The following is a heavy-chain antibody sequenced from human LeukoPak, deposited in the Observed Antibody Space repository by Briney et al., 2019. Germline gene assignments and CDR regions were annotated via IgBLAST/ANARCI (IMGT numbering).Heavy chain of an antibody. Sequence: GGSLRLSCVASGFSFSDYSMNWVCQAPGKGLEWVSSINSRSNDIYYADSVKGRFTISRDNAKNSLYLQMNSLRAEDTAVYYCAREGRAYRYSSSWYPTPSWFDPWGQGTLVTVSS. CDR2: INSRSNDI. CDR3: AREGRAYRYSSSWYPTPSWFDP. V-gene: IGHV3-21*06. J-gene: IGHJ5*02. D-gene: IGHD6-13*01. CDR1: GFSFSDYS.